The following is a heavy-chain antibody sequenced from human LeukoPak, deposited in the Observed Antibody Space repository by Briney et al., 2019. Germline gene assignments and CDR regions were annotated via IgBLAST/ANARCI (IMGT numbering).Heavy chain of an antibody. Sequence: SETLSLTCAVYGGSFSGYYWGWIRQPPGKGLEWIGSVFYSGSTYNNPSLKSRLTITIDTAKNDFSLKLSSVTAADTAVYYCARTYYSYMDVWGKGTTVTISS. CDR1: GGSFSGYY. V-gene: IGHV4-34*12. CDR3: ARTYYSYMDV. D-gene: IGHD3-16*01. CDR2: VFYSGST. J-gene: IGHJ6*03.